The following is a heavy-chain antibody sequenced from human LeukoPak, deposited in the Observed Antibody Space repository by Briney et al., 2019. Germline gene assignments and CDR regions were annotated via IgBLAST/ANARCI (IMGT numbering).Heavy chain of an antibody. Sequence: SQTLSLTCAISGDRVSSNSAAWNWIRQSPSRGLEWLGRTYYRSKEYNDYAVSVKSRITINPDTYQNQFSMQLTSVTPEDTAVYYCARVLQWLHRDDAFDIWGQGTMVTVSS. D-gene: IGHD6-19*01. CDR1: GDRVSSNSAA. CDR3: ARVLQWLHRDDAFDI. CDR2: TYYRSKEYN. V-gene: IGHV6-1*01. J-gene: IGHJ3*02.